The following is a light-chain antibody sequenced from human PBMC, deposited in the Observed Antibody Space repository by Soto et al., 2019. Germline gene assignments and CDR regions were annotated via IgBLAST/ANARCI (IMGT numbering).Light chain of an antibody. CDR2: DVS. V-gene: IGLV2-14*01. CDR3: TSYTSSSTVV. Sequence: QSALTQPASVSGSPGQSIAISCTGNSSDVGGYKYVSWYQQHPGKAPKLMIYDVSNRPSGVSDRFSGSNSGNTASLTISGLPAEDEADYYCTSYTSSSTVVFGAGTKLTVL. CDR1: SSDVGGYKY. J-gene: IGLJ1*01.